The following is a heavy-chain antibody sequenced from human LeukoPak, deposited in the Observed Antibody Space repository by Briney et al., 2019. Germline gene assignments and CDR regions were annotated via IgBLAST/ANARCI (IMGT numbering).Heavy chain of an antibody. V-gene: IGHV3-7*01. CDR2: IKQDGSEK. D-gene: IGHD2-2*01. Sequence: GGSLKLSCAASGFTFSSYWMSWVRQAPGKGLEWVANIKQDGSEKYYVDSVKGRFTISRDNAKNSLYLQMNSLRAEDTAVYYCAREDIVVVPAAIDAFDIWGQGTMVTVSS. CDR3: AREDIVVVPAAIDAFDI. J-gene: IGHJ3*02. CDR1: GFTFSSYW.